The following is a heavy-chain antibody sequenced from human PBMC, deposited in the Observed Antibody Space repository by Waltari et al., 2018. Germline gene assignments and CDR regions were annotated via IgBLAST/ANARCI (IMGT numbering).Heavy chain of an antibody. J-gene: IGHJ4*02. Sequence: QVQLQESGPGLVKPSETLSLPCPVSGYSISRGSYWGWSRQPPGKGLEWIGSIYHSGSTYYNPSLKSRVTISVDTSKNQFSLKLSSVTAADTAVYYCARGNGNFDYWGQGTLVTVSS. CDR1: GYSISRGSY. V-gene: IGHV4-38-2*02. CDR3: ARGNGNFDY. CDR2: IYHSGST. D-gene: IGHD1-26*01.